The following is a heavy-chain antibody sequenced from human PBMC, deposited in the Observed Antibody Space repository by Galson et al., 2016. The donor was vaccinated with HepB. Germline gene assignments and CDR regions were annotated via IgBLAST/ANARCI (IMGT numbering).Heavy chain of an antibody. Sequence: SVKVSCKASGYTFTSYNVHWVRQAPGQRLEWMGWTNNANGNTEYSQSFQGRVTFTRDTSASTAYTELSSLRSEDTAVYYCARDGGSGWSRLWWGQGTLVAVSS. D-gene: IGHD6-19*01. CDR1: GYTFTSYN. CDR2: TNNANGNT. CDR3: ARDGGSGWSRLW. J-gene: IGHJ4*02. V-gene: IGHV1-3*04.